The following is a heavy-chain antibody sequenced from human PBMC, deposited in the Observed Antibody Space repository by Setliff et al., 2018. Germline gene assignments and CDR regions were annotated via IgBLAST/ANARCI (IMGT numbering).Heavy chain of an antibody. CDR1: GFSLNTSGMR. J-gene: IGHJ4*02. CDR3: ARTRGYSYGFDY. Sequence: SGPTLVNPTQTLTLTCTFSGFSLNTSGMRVSWIRQPPGKALEWLARIDWDDDKYYSTSLKTRLTISKDTSKNQVVLTMTNMDPVDTATYYCARTRGYSYGFDYWGQGTLVTVSS. D-gene: IGHD5-18*01. V-gene: IGHV2-70*04. CDR2: IDWDDDK.